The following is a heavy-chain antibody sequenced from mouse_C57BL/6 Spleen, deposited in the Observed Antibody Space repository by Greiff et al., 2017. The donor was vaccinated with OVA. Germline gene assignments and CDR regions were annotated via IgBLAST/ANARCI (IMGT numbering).Heavy chain of an antibody. CDR3: ARGEPTVVAKETPWFAY. D-gene: IGHD1-1*01. CDR2: INPNNGGT. V-gene: IGHV1-26*01. Sequence: EVQLQQSGPELVKPGASVKISCKASGYTFTDYYMNWVKQSHGKSLEWIGDINPNNGGTSYNQKFKGKATLTVDTSSSTAYMELRSLTSEDSAVYYCARGEPTVVAKETPWFAYWGQGTLVTVSA. J-gene: IGHJ3*01. CDR1: GYTFTDYY.